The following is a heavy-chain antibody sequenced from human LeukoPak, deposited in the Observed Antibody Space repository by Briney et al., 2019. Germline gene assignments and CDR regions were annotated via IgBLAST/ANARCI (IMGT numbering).Heavy chain of an antibody. CDR3: AKDTRPLLYPAGWFDP. CDR1: GFTFDDYA. J-gene: IGHJ5*02. D-gene: IGHD2-2*02. Sequence: GGSLRLSCAASGFTFDDYAMHWVRHAPGKGLEWVSGISWNSGSIVYADSVKGRFTISRDNAKNSLYLQMNSLRAEDMALYYCAKDTRPLLYPAGWFDPWGQGTLVTVSS. V-gene: IGHV3-9*03. CDR2: ISWNSGSI.